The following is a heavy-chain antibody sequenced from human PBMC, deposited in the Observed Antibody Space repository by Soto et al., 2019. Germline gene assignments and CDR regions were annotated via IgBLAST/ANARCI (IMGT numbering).Heavy chain of an antibody. Sequence: ASVKVSCKASGYTFTSYGISWVRQAPGQGLEWMGWISAYNGNTNYAQKLQGRVTMTTDTSTSTAYMELRSLRSDDTAVYYCATDVGPFVVVPAALGYWGQGTLVTVSS. CDR1: GYTFTSYG. CDR2: ISAYNGNT. CDR3: ATDVGPFVVVPAALGY. D-gene: IGHD2-2*01. V-gene: IGHV1-18*01. J-gene: IGHJ4*02.